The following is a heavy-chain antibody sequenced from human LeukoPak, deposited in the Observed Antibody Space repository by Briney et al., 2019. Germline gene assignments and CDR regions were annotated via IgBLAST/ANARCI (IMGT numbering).Heavy chain of an antibody. CDR2: ISSSGSSI. CDR3: AREQQQLVWRTYGTYDYYYMDV. J-gene: IGHJ6*03. V-gene: IGHV3-11*01. D-gene: IGHD6-13*01. Sequence: GGSLRLSCAASGFTFSDYYMSWIRQAPGKGLEWVSYISSSGSSIYYADSVKGRFTISRDNAKNSLYLQMNSLRVEDTAVYYCAREQQQLVWRTYGTYDYYYMDVWGKGTTVTVSS. CDR1: GFTFSDYY.